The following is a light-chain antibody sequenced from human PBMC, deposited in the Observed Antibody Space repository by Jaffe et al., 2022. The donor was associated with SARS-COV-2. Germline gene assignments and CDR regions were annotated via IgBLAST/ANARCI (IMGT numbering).Light chain of an antibody. V-gene: IGKV4-1*01. Sequence: DFVMTQSPDSLAVSLGERATINCKSSQSVLYSANNKNFLAWYRQKPGQPPKLLIYWASTRESGVPDRFSGSGSGTNFTLTISSLQAEDVAVYYCQQHYSTPFTFGQGTKLEIK. CDR1: QSVLYSANNKNF. J-gene: IGKJ2*01. CDR2: WAS. CDR3: QQHYSTPFT.